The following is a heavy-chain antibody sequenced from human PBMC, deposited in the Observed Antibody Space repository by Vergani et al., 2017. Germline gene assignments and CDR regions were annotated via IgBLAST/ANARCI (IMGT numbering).Heavy chain of an antibody. J-gene: IGHJ5*02. CDR3: ARGHIVVGRQGAWFDP. CDR1: GGSISIGSYY. CDR2: IYTSGST. D-gene: IGHD2-21*01. Sequence: QVQLQESGPGLVKPSQTLSLTCTVSGGSISIGSYYWSWIRQPAGKGLEWIGRIYTSGSTNYNPPLKSRVTMSVDTSKNQFSLKLSSVTAADTAVYYCARGHIVVGRQGAWFDPWGQGTLVTVSS. V-gene: IGHV4-61*02.